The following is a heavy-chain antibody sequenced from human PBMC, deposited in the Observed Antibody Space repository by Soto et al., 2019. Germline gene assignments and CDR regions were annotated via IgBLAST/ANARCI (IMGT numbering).Heavy chain of an antibody. Sequence: GGSLRLSCAASGFTFSSYGMHWVRQAPGKGLEWVAVISYDGSNKYYADSVKGRFTISRDNSKNTLYLQMNSLRAEDTAVYYCAKDPIEYCSGGSCPIGDYWGQGTLVTVSS. D-gene: IGHD2-15*01. V-gene: IGHV3-30*18. CDR1: GFTFSSYG. CDR2: ISYDGSNK. J-gene: IGHJ4*02. CDR3: AKDPIEYCSGGSCPIGDY.